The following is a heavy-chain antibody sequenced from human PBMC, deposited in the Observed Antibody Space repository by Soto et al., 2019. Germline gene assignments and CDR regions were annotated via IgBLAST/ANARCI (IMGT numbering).Heavy chain of an antibody. V-gene: IGHV4-59*12. CDR2: IYYSGST. CDR3: AKEGFGVNWCDP. J-gene: IGHJ5*02. D-gene: IGHD3-10*01. CDR1: GGSISSYY. Sequence: QVQLQESGPGLVKPSETLSLTCTVSGGSISSYYWSWIRQPPGKGLEWIGYIYYSGSTNYNPSLKSRVTISVDTSKNQFSLKLSSVTAADTAVYYCAKEGFGVNWCDPWGQGTLVTVSS.